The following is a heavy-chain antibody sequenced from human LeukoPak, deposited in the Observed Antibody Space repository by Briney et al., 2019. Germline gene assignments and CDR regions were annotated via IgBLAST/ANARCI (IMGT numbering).Heavy chain of an antibody. J-gene: IGHJ6*03. CDR3: ARDLRGPGYYYYMDV. CDR2: IKQDGSEK. Sequence: PGGSLRLSCEASGFTFNNYWMSWVRQAPGKGLEWVASIKQDGSEKYYVDSVKGRFTTSRDNAKNSLYLQMNSLRAEDTAVYYCARDLRGPGYYYYMDVWGKGTTVTVSS. CDR1: GFTFNNYW. V-gene: IGHV3-7*01. D-gene: IGHD4-17*01.